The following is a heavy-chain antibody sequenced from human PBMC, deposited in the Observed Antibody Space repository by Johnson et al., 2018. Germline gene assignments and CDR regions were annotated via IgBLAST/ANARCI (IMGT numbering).Heavy chain of an antibody. CDR3: ARARYDTSGYSIHH. Sequence: QVQLVQSGAEVKKPGSSVKVSCKASGGTFSNYAISWVRQAPGQGLEWMGGIIPIFGTANYAQKFQGRGRITADETTSTASMELSSLRSEEAADYYCARARYDTSGYSIHHWGQGTLVIVSS. CDR2: IIPIFGTA. CDR1: GGTFSNYA. V-gene: IGHV1-69*12. J-gene: IGHJ1*01. D-gene: IGHD3-22*01.